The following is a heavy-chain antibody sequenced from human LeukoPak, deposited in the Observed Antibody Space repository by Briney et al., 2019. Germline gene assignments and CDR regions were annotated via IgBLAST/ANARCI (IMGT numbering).Heavy chain of an antibody. Sequence: ASVKVSCKASSYTFTNYAFTWVRQAPGQGLEWMGWISAYNGNTNYAQKLQGRVTMTTDTSASTAYMELRSLRAEDTAVYYCARSRFNLNYYYYYMDVWGKGTTVTVSS. CDR3: ARSRFNLNYYYYYMDV. J-gene: IGHJ6*03. D-gene: IGHD1-20*01. V-gene: IGHV1-18*01. CDR2: ISAYNGNT. CDR1: SYTFTNYA.